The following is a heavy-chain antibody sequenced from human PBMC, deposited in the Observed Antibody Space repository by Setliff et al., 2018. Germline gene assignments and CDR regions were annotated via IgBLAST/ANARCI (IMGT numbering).Heavy chain of an antibody. CDR3: ARQAISGSDAFDI. CDR2: IYPGDSDT. J-gene: IGHJ3*02. CDR1: GYTFTNYW. D-gene: IGHD3-3*01. V-gene: IGHV5-51*01. Sequence: PGESLTISCKGSGYTFTNYWIGWVRQMPGKGLEWMGIIYPGDSDTGYSPSFQGQVTISADKSISIAYLQWSSLKASDTAMYYCARQAISGSDAFDIWGQGTLVTVSS.